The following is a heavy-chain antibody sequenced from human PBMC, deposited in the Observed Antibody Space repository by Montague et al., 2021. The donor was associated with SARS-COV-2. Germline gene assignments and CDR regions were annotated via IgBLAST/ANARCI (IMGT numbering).Heavy chain of an antibody. CDR3: VRDPGMNGPDI. V-gene: IGHV3-30*04. CDR2: VSTDVNEK. J-gene: IGHJ3*02. Sequence: SLRLSCAASGFSFSSFSMHWVRQAPGKGLESLAVVSTDVNEKYYSGSVRGRFTISRDNSKNTVSLQVNSLRVEDTAVYYCVRDPGMNGPDIWGQGTRVTVSS. CDR1: GFSFSSFS. D-gene: IGHD2-8*01.